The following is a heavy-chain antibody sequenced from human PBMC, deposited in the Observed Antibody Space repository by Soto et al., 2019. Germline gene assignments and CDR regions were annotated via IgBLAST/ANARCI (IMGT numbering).Heavy chain of an antibody. J-gene: IGHJ6*02. D-gene: IGHD1-1*01. CDR3: ARDSWNRGGMDV. Sequence: PSETLSLTCTVSGGSISSYYWSWIRQPPGKGLEWIGYIYYSGSTNYNPSLKSQVTISVDTSKNQFSLKLSSVTAADTAVYYCARDSWNRGGMDVWGQGTTVTVSS. CDR1: GGSISSYY. V-gene: IGHV4-59*01. CDR2: IYYSGST.